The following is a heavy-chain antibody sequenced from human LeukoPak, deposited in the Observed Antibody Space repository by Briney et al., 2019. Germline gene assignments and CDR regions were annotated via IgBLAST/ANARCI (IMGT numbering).Heavy chain of an antibody. Sequence: PGGSLRLSCAASGFTFSSYSMNWVRQAPGKGLEWVSSISSSSSYIYYADSVKGRFTISRDNAKNSLYLQMNSLRAEDTAVNYCARDLEADCSSTSCAYYYYYYMDVWGKGTTVTVSS. V-gene: IGHV3-21*01. CDR2: ISSSSSYI. J-gene: IGHJ6*03. CDR3: ARDLEADCSSTSCAYYYYYYMDV. CDR1: GFTFSSYS. D-gene: IGHD2-2*01.